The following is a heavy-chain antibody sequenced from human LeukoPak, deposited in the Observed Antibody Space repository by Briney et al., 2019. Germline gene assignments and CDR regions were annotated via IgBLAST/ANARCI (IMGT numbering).Heavy chain of an antibody. V-gene: IGHV3-23*01. CDR3: GRDPNGDYVGAFEF. Sequence: PGGSLRLSCAASGFTFSRYALVWVRQAPGKGLEWVSASWSGGKTLYAGAVKGRFTISRDNSKNTLYLQMNSLRAEDTAVYFCGRDPNGDYVGAFEFWGHGTMVIVSS. J-gene: IGHJ3*01. CDR1: GFTFSRYA. D-gene: IGHD4-17*01. CDR2: SWSGGKT.